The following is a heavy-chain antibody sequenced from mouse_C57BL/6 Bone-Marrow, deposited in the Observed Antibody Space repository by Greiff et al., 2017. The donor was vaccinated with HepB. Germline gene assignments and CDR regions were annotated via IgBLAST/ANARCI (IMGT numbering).Heavy chain of an antibody. CDR1: GFNIKDDY. CDR2: IDPENGDT. D-gene: IGHD2-4*01. J-gene: IGHJ2*01. Sequence: EVQLQQSGAELVRPGASVKLSCTASGFNIKDDYMHWVKQRPEQGLEWIGWIDPENGDTEYASKFQGKATITADKSSNTAYLQLSSLTSEDTAVYYGTTDYDYDGRYFDYWGQGTTLTVSS. V-gene: IGHV14-4*01. CDR3: TTDYDYDGRYFDY.